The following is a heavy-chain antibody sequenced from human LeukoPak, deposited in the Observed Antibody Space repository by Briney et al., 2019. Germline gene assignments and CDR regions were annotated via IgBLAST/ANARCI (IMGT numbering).Heavy chain of an antibody. V-gene: IGHV1-2*02. CDR3: ASHPIAAAGELDYYYYYMDV. Sequence: ASVKVSCKASGYTFTGYYMHWVRQAPGQGLEWMGWINPNSGGTNYAQKFQGRVTMTRDTFISTAYMELSRLRSDDMAVYYCASHPIAAAGELDYYYYYMDVWGKGTTVTVSS. D-gene: IGHD6-13*01. J-gene: IGHJ6*03. CDR1: GYTFTGYY. CDR2: INPNSGGT.